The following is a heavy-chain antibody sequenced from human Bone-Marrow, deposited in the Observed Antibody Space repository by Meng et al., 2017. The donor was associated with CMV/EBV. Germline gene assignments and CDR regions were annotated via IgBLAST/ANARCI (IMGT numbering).Heavy chain of an antibody. CDR3: ATLEAISAAPRGGWFDP. V-gene: IGHV1-8*03. CDR1: GYTFTGYY. CDR2: MNPNSGNT. D-gene: IGHD2-2*01. J-gene: IGHJ5*02. Sequence: ASVQVSCKASGYTFTGYYMHWVRQAPGQGLEWMGWMNPNSGNTGYAQKFQGRVTITRNTSISTAYMELSSLRSEDTAVYYCATLEAISAAPRGGWFDPWGQGTLVTVSS.